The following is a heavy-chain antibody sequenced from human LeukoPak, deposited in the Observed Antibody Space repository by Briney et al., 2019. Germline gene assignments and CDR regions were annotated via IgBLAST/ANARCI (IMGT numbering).Heavy chain of an antibody. J-gene: IGHJ4*02. CDR1: GYTFTTYG. CDR3: ARDLFSRRMNYYGSGSYFAY. V-gene: IGHV1-18*01. Sequence: ASVKVSCKASGYTFTTYGLSWVRQAPGQGLEWLGWISTYDDNIKYAQSLQGRLTLTIDTSTSTAYMELRSLTSDDTAVYYCARDLFSRRMNYYGSGSYFAYWGQGTLVAVSS. D-gene: IGHD3-10*01. CDR2: ISTYDDNI.